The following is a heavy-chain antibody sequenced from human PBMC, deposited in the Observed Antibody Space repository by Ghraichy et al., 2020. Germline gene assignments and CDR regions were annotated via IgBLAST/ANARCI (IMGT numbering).Heavy chain of an antibody. CDR2: ISGSGGST. CDR1: GFTFSSYA. D-gene: IGHD2-15*01. V-gene: IGHV3-23*01. J-gene: IGHJ3*02. Sequence: GGSLRLSCAASGFTFSSYAMSWVRQAPGKGLEWVSAISGSGGSTYYADSVKGRFTISRDNSKNTLHLQMNSLRAEDTAVYYCAKDLDIVVVVAAPGAFDIWGQGTMVTVSS. CDR3: AKDLDIVVVVAAPGAFDI.